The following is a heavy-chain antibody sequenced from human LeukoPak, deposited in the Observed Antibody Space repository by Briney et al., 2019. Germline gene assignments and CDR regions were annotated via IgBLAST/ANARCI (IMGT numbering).Heavy chain of an antibody. Sequence: GGSLRLSCAASGFTFSGYAMYWVRQAPGKGLEYVSGISGNGGSTFYANSVKGRFTISRDNPKNTLYLQMGSLRAEDMAVYYCARDRTFTMIHVFDYWGQGTLVTVSS. D-gene: IGHD3-22*01. J-gene: IGHJ4*02. CDR2: ISGNGGST. CDR3: ARDRTFTMIHVFDY. CDR1: GFTFSGYA. V-gene: IGHV3-64*01.